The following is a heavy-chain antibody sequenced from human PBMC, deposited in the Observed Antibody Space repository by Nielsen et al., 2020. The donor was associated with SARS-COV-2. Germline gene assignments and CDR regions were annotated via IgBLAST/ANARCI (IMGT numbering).Heavy chain of an antibody. Sequence: SETLSLTCAVYGGSFSGYYWSWIRQPPGKGLEWIGEINHSGSTNYNPSLKSRVTISVDTSKNQFSLKLSSVTAADTAVYYCARGLAGDGYAFDYWGQGTLVTVSS. CDR3: ARGLAGDGYAFDY. J-gene: IGHJ4*02. V-gene: IGHV4-34*01. D-gene: IGHD5-24*01. CDR1: GGSFSGYY. CDR2: INHSGST.